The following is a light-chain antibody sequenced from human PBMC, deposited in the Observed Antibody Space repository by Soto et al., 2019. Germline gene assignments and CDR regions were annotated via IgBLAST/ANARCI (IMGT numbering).Light chain of an antibody. V-gene: IGKV3-15*01. Sequence: EIVMTQSPATLSVSPGESATLSCRASQSVSNKVAWYQQKPGQAPRLLIYGASIRASGIPARFSGSWSGTQFVRTISGLQSEDFAVYYCQQYNNWPPVTFGPGTKVDIK. J-gene: IGKJ3*01. CDR2: GAS. CDR3: QQYNNWPPVT. CDR1: QSVSNK.